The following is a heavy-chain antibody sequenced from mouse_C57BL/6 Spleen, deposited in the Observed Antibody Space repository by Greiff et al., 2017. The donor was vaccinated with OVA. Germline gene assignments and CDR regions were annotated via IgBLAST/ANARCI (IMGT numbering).Heavy chain of an antibody. D-gene: IGHD4-1*01. V-gene: IGHV1-72*01. J-gene: IGHJ2*01. CDR2: IDPNSGGT. CDR3: AGTANCDVWRDFDY. CDR1: GYTFTSYW. Sequence: QVQLQQPGAELVKPGASVKLSCKASGYTFTSYWMHWVKQRPGRGLEWIGRIDPNSGGTKYNEKFKSKATLTVDKPSSTAYMQISSLTSDDSAVYYGAGTANCDVWRDFDYWGQGTTLTVSS.